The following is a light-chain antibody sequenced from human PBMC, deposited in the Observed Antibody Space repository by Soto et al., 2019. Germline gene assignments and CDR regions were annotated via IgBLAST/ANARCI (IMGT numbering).Light chain of an antibody. CDR2: WAS. Sequence: DIVMTQSPDSLAVSLGERATINCKSSQSVLYSSNNKNYLAWYQQRPGQPPKLLIYWASTRECGVPDRFSGSGSGTDFTLTITSLQAEDVAVYYCQQYVSTPPTFGQGTKLEIK. V-gene: IGKV4-1*01. J-gene: IGKJ2*01. CDR3: QQYVSTPPT. CDR1: QSVLYSSNNKNY.